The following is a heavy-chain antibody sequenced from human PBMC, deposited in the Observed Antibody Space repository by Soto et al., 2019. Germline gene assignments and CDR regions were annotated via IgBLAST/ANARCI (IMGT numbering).Heavy chain of an antibody. V-gene: IGHV4-4*07. D-gene: IGHD1-7*01. CDR2: IYISGTT. CDR1: GGSMNAHF. Sequence: SETLSLTCTVSGGSMNAHFWSWIRQSAGKGLEWIGHIYISGTTMYNPSLKSRVTMSVDPPKNQLSLKLTSVTAADTAVYYCATSRTGTSPFDYWGQGTRVTVSS. J-gene: IGHJ4*02. CDR3: ATSRTGTSPFDY.